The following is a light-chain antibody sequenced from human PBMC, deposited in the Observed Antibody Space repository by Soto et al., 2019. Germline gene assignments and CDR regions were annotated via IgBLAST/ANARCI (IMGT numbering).Light chain of an antibody. J-gene: IGKJ4*01. V-gene: IGKV2-28*01. CDR1: QSLLETDGYNY. CDR2: VAS. CDR3: MQALQSPFT. Sequence: AMSLSPLPLPFPPVEPAYISCRTGQSLLETDGYNYLDWYLQKPGQAPRLLMYVASNRAFGIPDRFSGSGSGTDFTLKISRVEAEDFGVYYCMQALQSPFTFGGGTKVDI.